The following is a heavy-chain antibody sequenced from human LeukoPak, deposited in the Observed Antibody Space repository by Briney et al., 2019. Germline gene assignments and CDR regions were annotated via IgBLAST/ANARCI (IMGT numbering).Heavy chain of an antibody. J-gene: IGHJ4*02. CDR2: ISAYNGNT. CDR3: ARDLNPIDSSGYYFDY. D-gene: IGHD3-22*01. Sequence: ASVKVSCKASGYTFTSYGISWVRQAPGQGLEWMGWISAYNGNTNYAQKPQGRVTMTTDTSTSTAYMEPRSLRSDDTAVYYCARDLNPIDSSGYYFDYWGQGTLVTVSS. V-gene: IGHV1-18*01. CDR1: GYTFTSYG.